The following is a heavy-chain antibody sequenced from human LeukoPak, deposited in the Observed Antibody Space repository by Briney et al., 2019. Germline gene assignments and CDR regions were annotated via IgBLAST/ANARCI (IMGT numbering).Heavy chain of an antibody. CDR3: AAQYSGYVRLDY. CDR2: ISHSGST. CDR1: GGSFSDYY. V-gene: IGHV4-34*01. D-gene: IGHD5-12*01. Sequence: SSETLSLTCAVYGGSFSDYYWSWIRQPPGKGLEWIGEISHSGSTNYNPSLKSRVTMSVDTSKNQFSLKLTSVTAADTAVYYCAAQYSGYVRLDYWGQGALVTVSS. J-gene: IGHJ4*02.